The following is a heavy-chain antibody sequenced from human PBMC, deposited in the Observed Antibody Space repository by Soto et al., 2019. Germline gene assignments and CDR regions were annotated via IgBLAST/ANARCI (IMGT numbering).Heavy chain of an antibody. J-gene: IGHJ4*02. Sequence: GGSLRLSCAASGFTFSSYSMNWVRQAPGKGLEWVSSITSSSGYIYYADSVKGRFTISRDNAKNSLYLQMNSLRAEDTAVYYCARDPFSSGWPDYWGQGTLVTVSS. CDR2: ITSSSGYI. CDR1: GFTFSSYS. CDR3: ARDPFSSGWPDY. V-gene: IGHV3-21*01. D-gene: IGHD6-19*01.